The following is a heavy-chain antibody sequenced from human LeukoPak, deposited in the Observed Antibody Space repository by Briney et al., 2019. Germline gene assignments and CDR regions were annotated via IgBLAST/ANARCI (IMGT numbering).Heavy chain of an antibody. CDR2: INHSGST. CDR3: ARRYGSGWYYYFDY. Sequence: SETLSLTCAVYGGSFSGYYWSWIRQPPGKGLEWIGEINHSGSTNYNPSLKSRVTISVDTSKNQFSLKLSSVTAADTAVYYCARRYGSGWYYYFDYWGQGTLVTVSS. D-gene: IGHD6-19*01. CDR1: GGSFSGYY. V-gene: IGHV4-34*01. J-gene: IGHJ4*02.